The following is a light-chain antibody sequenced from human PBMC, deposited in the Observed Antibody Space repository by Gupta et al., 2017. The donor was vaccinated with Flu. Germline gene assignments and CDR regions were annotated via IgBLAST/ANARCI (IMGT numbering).Light chain of an antibody. J-gene: IGLJ2*01. CDR2: DVS. CDR3: SSYAGSSDSVV. CDR1: NSDIGVYNY. V-gene: IGLV2-8*01. Sequence: VTVSCSGTNSDIGVYNYVSWYQQHPGKDHKLMIDDVSERPSGVPDRLSGSRSGNTASMTVSGLQADDEADYYCSSYAGSSDSVVFGGGTKLTVL.